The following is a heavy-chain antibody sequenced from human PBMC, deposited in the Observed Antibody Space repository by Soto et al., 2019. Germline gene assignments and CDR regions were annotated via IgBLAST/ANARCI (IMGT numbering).Heavy chain of an antibody. CDR2: FDPEDGET. CDR1: GYTLTELS. V-gene: IGHV1-24*01. Sequence: GASVKVSCKVSGYTLTELSMHWVRQAPGKGLEWMGGFDPEDGETIYAQKFQGRVTMTTDTSTSTAYMELRSLRSDDTAVYYCARTRSDILTGYYRGIVDYGMDVWGQGTTVTVSS. D-gene: IGHD3-9*01. J-gene: IGHJ6*02. CDR3: ARTRSDILTGYYRGIVDYGMDV.